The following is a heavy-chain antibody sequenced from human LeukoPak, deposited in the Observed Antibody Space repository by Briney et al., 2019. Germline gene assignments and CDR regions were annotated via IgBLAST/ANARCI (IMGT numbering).Heavy chain of an antibody. CDR1: GFTFSSYG. D-gene: IGHD5-18*01. J-gene: IGHJ3*02. CDR3: ARDNERQLWSHEIDAFDI. Sequence: PGRSLRLSCAASGFTFSSYGMPWVRQAPGKGLEWVAVIWYDGSNKYYADSAKGRFTISRDNSKNTLYLQMNSLRAEDTAVYYCARDNERQLWSHEIDAFDIWGQGTMVTVSS. CDR2: IWYDGSNK. V-gene: IGHV3-33*01.